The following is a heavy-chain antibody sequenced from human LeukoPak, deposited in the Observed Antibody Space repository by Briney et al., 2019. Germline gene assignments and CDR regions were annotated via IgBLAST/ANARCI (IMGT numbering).Heavy chain of an antibody. CDR1: GFTFSSYA. V-gene: IGHV3-23*01. D-gene: IGHD2/OR15-2a*01. CDR3: AREGPRGNSQFDY. Sequence: GGSLRLSCAASGFTFSSYAMNWVRQAPGKGLEWVSALSGSGANTYYADSVKGRLTISRDNSKNTLYLQMNSLRAEDTAVYYCAREGPRGNSQFDYWGQGTLVTVSS. J-gene: IGHJ4*02. CDR2: LSGSGANT.